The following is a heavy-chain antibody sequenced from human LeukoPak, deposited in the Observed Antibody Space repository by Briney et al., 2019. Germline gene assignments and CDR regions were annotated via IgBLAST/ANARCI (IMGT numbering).Heavy chain of an antibody. D-gene: IGHD2-15*01. CDR2: IYYSGST. J-gene: IGHJ6*03. CDR3: ARRASGGAEDYYYMDV. Sequence: SETLSLTCTVSGGSISSSSYYWGWIRQPPGKGLEWIGSIYYSGSTYYNPSLKSRVTISVDTSKNQFSLKLSSVTAADTAVYYCARRASGGAEDYYYMDVWGKGTTVTVSS. CDR1: GGSISSSSYY. V-gene: IGHV4-39*01.